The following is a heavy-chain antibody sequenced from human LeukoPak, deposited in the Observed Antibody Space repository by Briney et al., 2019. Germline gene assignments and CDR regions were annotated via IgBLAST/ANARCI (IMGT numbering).Heavy chain of an antibody. J-gene: IGHJ4*02. D-gene: IGHD4-17*01. Sequence: GGSLRLFCAASGFTFSSYSMNWVRQAPGKGLEWVSSISSSSSYIYYADSVKGRFTISRDNAKNSLYLQMNSLRAEDTAVYYCARDRGGYGDYHFDYWGQGTLVTVSS. CDR1: GFTFSSYS. V-gene: IGHV3-21*01. CDR2: ISSSSSYI. CDR3: ARDRGGYGDYHFDY.